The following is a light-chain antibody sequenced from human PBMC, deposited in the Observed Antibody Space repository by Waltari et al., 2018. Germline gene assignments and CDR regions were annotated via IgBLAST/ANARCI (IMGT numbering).Light chain of an antibody. Sequence: QSALTQPASVSGSPGQSITISCTGTSSDVGSYNLVSWYQQHPGKAPKLMIYEGSKRPSGVSNRFSGSKSGNTASLTISVLQAEDEADYYCCSYAGSPSYVFGTGTKVTVL. J-gene: IGLJ1*01. CDR1: SSDVGSYNL. V-gene: IGLV2-23*01. CDR2: EGS. CDR3: CSYAGSPSYV.